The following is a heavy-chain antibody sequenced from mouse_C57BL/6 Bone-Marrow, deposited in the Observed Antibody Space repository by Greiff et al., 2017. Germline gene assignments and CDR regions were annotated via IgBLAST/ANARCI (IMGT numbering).Heavy chain of an antibody. Sequence: EVKLQESGEGLVKPGGSLKLSCAASGFTFSSYAMSWVRQTPEKRLEWVAYISSGGDYIYYADTVKGRFTISRDNARNTLYLQMSRRKSEDTAMYYCTREEGLEEGFAYWGQGTLVTVSA. CDR2: ISSGGDYI. J-gene: IGHJ3*01. V-gene: IGHV5-9-1*02. CDR3: TREEGLEEGFAY. CDR1: GFTFSSYA. D-gene: IGHD3-3*01.